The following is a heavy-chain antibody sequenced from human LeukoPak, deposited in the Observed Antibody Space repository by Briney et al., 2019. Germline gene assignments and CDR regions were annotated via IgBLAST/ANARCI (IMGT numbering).Heavy chain of an antibody. CDR2: MNPNSGNT. CDR1: GYTFTSYD. Sequence: ASVKVSCKASGYTFTSYDINWVRQATGPGLEWMGWMNPNSGNTGYAQKFQGRVTMTRNTSISTAYMELSSLRSEDTAVYYCARASWIQLWSRRYYYYYGMDVWGQGTTVTVSS. J-gene: IGHJ6*02. CDR3: ARASWIQLWSRRYYYYYGMDV. D-gene: IGHD5-18*01. V-gene: IGHV1-8*01.